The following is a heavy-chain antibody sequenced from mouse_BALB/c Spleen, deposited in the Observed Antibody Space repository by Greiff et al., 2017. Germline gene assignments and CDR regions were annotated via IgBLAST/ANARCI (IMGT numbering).Heavy chain of an antibody. CDR3: YYYGSSYYLDY. CDR2: INPSTGYT. Sequence: QVQLQQSGAELAKPGASVKMSCKASGYTFTSYWMHWVKQRPGQGLEWIGYINPSTGYTEYNQKFKDKATLTADKSSSTAYMQLSSLTSEDSAVYYCYYYGSSYYLDYWGQGTTLTVSS. V-gene: IGHV1-7*01. CDR1: GYTFTSYW. D-gene: IGHD1-1*01. J-gene: IGHJ2*01.